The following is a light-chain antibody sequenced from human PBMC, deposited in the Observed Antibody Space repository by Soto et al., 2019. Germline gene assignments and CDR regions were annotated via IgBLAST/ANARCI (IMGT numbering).Light chain of an antibody. V-gene: IGKV3-20*01. CDR1: QSVRRNC. Sequence: EIVLTQSPGTLSLSPGERATLSCRASQSVRRNCLAWYQQKPGQAPRLLIYDVSSRTTGSPDRFSGSGSGTDFTITIGRLEPEDFAVYYCQQYGNSPQTFGQGTKVEIK. J-gene: IGKJ1*01. CDR3: QQYGNSPQT. CDR2: DVS.